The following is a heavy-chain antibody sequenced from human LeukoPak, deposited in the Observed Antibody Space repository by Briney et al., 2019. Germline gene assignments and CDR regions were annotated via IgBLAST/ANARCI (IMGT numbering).Heavy chain of an antibody. CDR2: ISWNSGSI. J-gene: IGHJ4*02. Sequence: GGSLRLSCAASGFTFDDYAMHWVRQAPGKGLDLVSGISWNSGSIGYADSEKGRFTISRDYAKNSLYLQMNSLRAEDTALYYCALISSGYYYGYFDYWGQGTLVTVSS. D-gene: IGHD3-22*01. CDR3: ALISSGYYYGYFDY. V-gene: IGHV3-9*01. CDR1: GFTFDDYA.